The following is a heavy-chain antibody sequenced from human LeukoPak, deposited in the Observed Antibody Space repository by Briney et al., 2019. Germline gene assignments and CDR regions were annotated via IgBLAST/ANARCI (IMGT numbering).Heavy chain of an antibody. CDR3: AREYGAF. CDR2: IYYTGTT. J-gene: IGHJ4*02. D-gene: IGHD2-8*01. V-gene: IGHV4-59*12. CDR1: GGPINNYY. Sequence: PSETLCLTCTVSGGPINNYYWSWIRQPPGKGLEWIGYIYYTGTTKTNPSLRSRVSMSMDGSKNQFSLNLTSVTAADTAVYYCAREYGAFWGQGTLVAVSS.